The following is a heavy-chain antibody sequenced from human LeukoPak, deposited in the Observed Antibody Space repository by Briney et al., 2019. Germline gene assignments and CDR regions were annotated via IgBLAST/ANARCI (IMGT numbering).Heavy chain of an antibody. J-gene: IGHJ4*02. CDR2: INHSGST. V-gene: IGHV4-34*01. CDR1: GGSFSGNY. D-gene: IGHD3-22*01. CDR3: ARGYYYDSSGYYGLDD. Sequence: SETLSLTCAVYGGSFSGNYWSWIRQPPGKGLEWIGEINHSGSTNYNPSLKSRVTISVDTSKNQFSLKLSSVTAADTAVYYCARGYYYDSSGYYGLDDWGQGTLVTVSS.